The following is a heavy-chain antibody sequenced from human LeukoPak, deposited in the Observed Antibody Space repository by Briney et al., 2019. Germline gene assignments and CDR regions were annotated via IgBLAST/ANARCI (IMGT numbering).Heavy chain of an antibody. CDR2: INHSGST. J-gene: IGHJ6*03. Sequence: SETLSLTCAVYGGSFSGYYWSWIRQPPGKGLEWIGEINHSGSTNHNPSLKSRVTISVDTSKNQFSLKLSSVTAADTAVYYCARRPNYGSGRWELYYYYYYMDVWGKGTTVTISS. V-gene: IGHV4-34*01. CDR3: ARRPNYGSGRWELYYYYYYMDV. D-gene: IGHD3-10*01. CDR1: GGSFSGYY.